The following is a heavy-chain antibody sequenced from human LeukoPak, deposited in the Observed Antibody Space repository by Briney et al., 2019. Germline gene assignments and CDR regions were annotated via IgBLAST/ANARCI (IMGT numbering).Heavy chain of an antibody. CDR2: ISSSTSYI. D-gene: IGHD3-22*01. V-gene: IGHV3-21*04. CDR1: GFTFSSYS. J-gene: IGHJ3*02. Sequence: PGGSLRLSCAASGFTFSSYSMNWIRQAPGKGLEWVSSISSSTSYIYYADSVKGRFTLSRDNAKNSLYLQMNSLRAEDTAVYYCARTAYYYDSSGYDDAFDIWGQGTMVTVSS. CDR3: ARTAYYYDSSGYDDAFDI.